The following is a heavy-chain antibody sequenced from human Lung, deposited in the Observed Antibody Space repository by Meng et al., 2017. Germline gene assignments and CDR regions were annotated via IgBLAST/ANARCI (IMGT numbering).Heavy chain of an antibody. CDR3: ARGPTTMAHDFDY. V-gene: IGHV4-34*01. CDR2: INHSGST. D-gene: IGHD4-11*01. J-gene: IGHJ4*02. CDR1: GGSLSDYY. Sequence: QVQVTQGGAGLLKPSETLSLTCVFSGGSLSDYYWRWIRQPPGKGLEWIGEINHSGSTNYNPSLESRATISVDTSQNNLSLKLSSVTAADSAVYYCARGPTTMAHDFDYWGQGTLVTVSS.